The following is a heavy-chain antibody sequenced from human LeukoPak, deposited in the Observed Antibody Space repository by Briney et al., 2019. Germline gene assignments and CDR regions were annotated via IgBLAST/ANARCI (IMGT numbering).Heavy chain of an antibody. CDR3: AKIDAY. CDR2: IRYDGSDK. Sequence: GGSLRLSCAASGFIFTDYGMHWVRQAPGKGLEWLTFIRYDGSDKYYADSVKGRFTISRDNSKNTLYLQMSSLRAEDTAVYYCAKIDAYWGQGTLVTVSS. V-gene: IGHV3-30*02. CDR1: GFIFTDYG. J-gene: IGHJ4*02.